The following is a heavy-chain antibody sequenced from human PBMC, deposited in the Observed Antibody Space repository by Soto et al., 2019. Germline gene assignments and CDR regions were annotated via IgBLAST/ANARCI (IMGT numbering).Heavy chain of an antibody. Sequence: GGSLRLSCAASGFTFSSYSMNWVRQAPGKGLEWVSSISSSSSYIYYPDSVKGRFTISRDNAKNSLYLQMNSLRAEDTAVYYCARVSDYYDSSVPDAFDIWGQGTMVTVSS. V-gene: IGHV3-21*01. CDR2: ISSSSSYI. CDR3: ARVSDYYDSSVPDAFDI. D-gene: IGHD3-22*01. J-gene: IGHJ3*02. CDR1: GFTFSSYS.